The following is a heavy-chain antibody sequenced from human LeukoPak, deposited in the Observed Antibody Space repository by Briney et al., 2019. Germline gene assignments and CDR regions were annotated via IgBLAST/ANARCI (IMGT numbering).Heavy chain of an antibody. D-gene: IGHD3-10*01. J-gene: IGHJ4*02. Sequence: SSVNVSCKASGYTFTSFYSNRVRQATREGLEGMGWMNPNTGNTGYAQKLQGRFTMTRNTSLCTAYMELSSLRSEDTAVYCCARRRGTSMVYWGQGTLVTVSS. CDR2: MNPNTGNT. CDR1: GYTFTSFY. V-gene: IGHV1-8*01. CDR3: ARRRGTSMVY.